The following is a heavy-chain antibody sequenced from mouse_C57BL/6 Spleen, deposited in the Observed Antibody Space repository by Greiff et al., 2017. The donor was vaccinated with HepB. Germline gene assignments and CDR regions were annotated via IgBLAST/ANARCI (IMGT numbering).Heavy chain of an antibody. CDR3: AINWDWFAY. CDR2: IYPRSGNT. J-gene: IGHJ3*01. Sequence: QVQLQQSGAELARPGASVKLSCKASGYTFTSYGISWVKQRTGQGLEWIGEIYPRSGNTYYNEKFKGKATLTADKSSSTAYMELRSLTSEDSAVYICAINWDWFAYWGQGTLVTVSA. CDR1: GYTFTSYG. V-gene: IGHV1-81*01. D-gene: IGHD4-1*02.